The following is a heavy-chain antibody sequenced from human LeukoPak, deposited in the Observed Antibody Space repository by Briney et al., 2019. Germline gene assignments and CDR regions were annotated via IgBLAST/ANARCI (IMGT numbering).Heavy chain of an antibody. CDR1: GFTFTTYS. CDR2: ISGSSSYI. V-gene: IGHV3-21*01. CDR3: ASRPYDNSGYYYV. J-gene: IGHJ4*02. D-gene: IGHD3-22*01. Sequence: MPGGSLRLSCAASGFTFTTYSMDWVCQAPGKGLEWVSSISGSSSYIYYADSVKGRFTISRDNAKNSLFLQMNSLRAEDTAVYYCASRPYDNSGYYYVWGQGTLVTVSS.